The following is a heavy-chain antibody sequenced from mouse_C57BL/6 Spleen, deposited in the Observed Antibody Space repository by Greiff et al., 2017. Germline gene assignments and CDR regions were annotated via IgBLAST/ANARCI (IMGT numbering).Heavy chain of an antibody. CDR2: INPGSGGT. J-gene: IGHJ1*03. CDR1: GYAFTNYL. CDR3: ASNKYGSGRYYDV. V-gene: IGHV1-54*01. D-gene: IGHD1-1*01. Sequence: VMLVESGAELVRPGTSVKVSCKASGYAFTNYLIEWVKQRPGQGLEWIGVINPGSGGTNYNEKFKGKATLTADKSSSTAYMQLSSLTSEDSAVYFCASNKYGSGRYYDVWGTGTTVTVSS.